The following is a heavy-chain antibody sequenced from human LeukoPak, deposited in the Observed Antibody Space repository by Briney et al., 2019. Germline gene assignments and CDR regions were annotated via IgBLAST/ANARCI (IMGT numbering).Heavy chain of an antibody. CDR2: ISSTSTYI. J-gene: IGHJ4*02. Sequence: PGGSLRLSCAASGFIFSRYTMNWVRQAPGKGLDWVSSISSTSTYIYYADSVKGRFTISRDNAKKSLYLQMNSLRADDTAVYYCTRDEDEELVRDYWGQGTLVTVSS. V-gene: IGHV3-21*01. CDR1: GFIFSRYT. CDR3: TRDEDEELVRDY. D-gene: IGHD6-13*01.